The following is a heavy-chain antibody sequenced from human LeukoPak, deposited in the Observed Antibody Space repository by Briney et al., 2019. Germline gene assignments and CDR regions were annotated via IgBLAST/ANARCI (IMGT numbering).Heavy chain of an antibody. J-gene: IGHJ6*03. CDR2: IKQDESEK. CDR1: GFTFSSYW. Sequence: GGPLTLSRAASGFTFSSYWMSWVRHAPGKGLEWVANIKQDESEKYYVDSVKGRFTISRDNAKNSLYLQMNSLRAEDTAVYYCARDLRSSGWYVHYYYYYMDVWGKGTTVTISS. CDR3: ARDLRSSGWYVHYYYYYMDV. V-gene: IGHV3-7*01. D-gene: IGHD6-19*01.